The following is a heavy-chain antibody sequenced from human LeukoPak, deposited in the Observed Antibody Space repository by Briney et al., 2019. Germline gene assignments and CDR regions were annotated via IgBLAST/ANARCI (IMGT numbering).Heavy chain of an antibody. V-gene: IGHV1-18*01. CDR1: GESGTGVG. Sequence: GAFPKVSWRECGESGTGVGIGGGRHTPGKRLEWMGYISAYNGDIDYAQILQGRATMTTDASTRAAYMGLRSVRSDDTAVYYCARSHATTYSRGKNFAHYWGQGSLVTVSS. CDR2: ISAYNGDI. CDR3: ARSHATTYSRGKNFAHY. J-gene: IGHJ4*02. D-gene: IGHD3-22*01.